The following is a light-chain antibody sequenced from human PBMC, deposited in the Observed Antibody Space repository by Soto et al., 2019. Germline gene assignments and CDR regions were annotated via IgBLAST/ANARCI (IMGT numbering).Light chain of an antibody. J-gene: IGKJ2*01. V-gene: IGKV1-5*03. Sequence: DIQMNQSPSTLSASVGDRVNITCRASQSISSYLAWYQQKPGKAPKLLIYKAPSFESGVPSRFSGSESGTEFALTISSLQPDDFAAYYCQQYISYLYTFGQGTNLE. CDR2: KAP. CDR1: QSISSY. CDR3: QQYISYLYT.